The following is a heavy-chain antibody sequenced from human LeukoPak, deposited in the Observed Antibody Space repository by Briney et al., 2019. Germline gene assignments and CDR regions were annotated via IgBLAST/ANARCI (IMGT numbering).Heavy chain of an antibody. Sequence: PSETLSPTCTVSGGSISSYYWSWIRQPPGKGLEWIGYIYYSGSTNYNPSLKSRVTISVDTSKNQFSLKLSSVTAAGTAVYYCARGTTGTNPLRWGQGTLVTVSS. D-gene: IGHD1-1*01. CDR2: IYYSGST. V-gene: IGHV4-59*01. CDR1: GGSISSYY. J-gene: IGHJ4*02. CDR3: ARGTTGTNPLR.